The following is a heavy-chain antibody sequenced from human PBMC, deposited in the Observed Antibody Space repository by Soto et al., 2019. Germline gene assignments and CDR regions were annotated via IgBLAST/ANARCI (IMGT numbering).Heavy chain of an antibody. Sequence: SETLSLTCAVSGGSISSGGYSWSWIRQPPGKGLEWIGYIYHSGSTYYNPSLKSRVTISVDRSKNQFSLKLSSVTAADTAVYYCARARYDFWSGYYATNWFDPWGQGTLVTVSS. CDR1: GGSISSGGYS. J-gene: IGHJ5*02. CDR3: ARARYDFWSGYYATNWFDP. CDR2: IYHSGST. D-gene: IGHD3-3*01. V-gene: IGHV4-30-2*01.